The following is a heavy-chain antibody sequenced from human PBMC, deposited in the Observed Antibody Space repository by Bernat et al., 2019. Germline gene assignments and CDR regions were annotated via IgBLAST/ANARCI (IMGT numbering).Heavy chain of an antibody. D-gene: IGHD1-26*01. Sequence: QVHLVESGGCVVQPGRSLRLSCAASGFTFSSYGMHWVRHAPGKGLEGVAVIWYDGSNKYYADSVKGRFTISRDNSKNTLYLQMNSLRAEDTAVYYCARSGGVTRLAYYLHYWGQGTLVTVSS. V-gene: IGHV3-33*01. CDR1: GFTFSSYG. J-gene: IGHJ4*02. CDR2: IWYDGSNK. CDR3: ARSGGVTRLAYYLHY.